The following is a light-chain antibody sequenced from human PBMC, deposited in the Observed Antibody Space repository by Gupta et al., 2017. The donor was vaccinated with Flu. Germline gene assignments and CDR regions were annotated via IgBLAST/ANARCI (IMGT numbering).Light chain of an antibody. CDR2: GDN. J-gene: IGLJ1*01. Sequence: QSVLTPPPSVSGAPGQRVTISCTGGSSNIGAGHDVHWYKQLPGTAPKLLIYGDNNRPSGVPDRFAGSKSGTSASLAITGLKAEDEADFYCQSYADSLTAEVFGGGTKVTVL. V-gene: IGLV1-40*01. CDR1: SSNIGAGHD. CDR3: QSYADSLTAEV.